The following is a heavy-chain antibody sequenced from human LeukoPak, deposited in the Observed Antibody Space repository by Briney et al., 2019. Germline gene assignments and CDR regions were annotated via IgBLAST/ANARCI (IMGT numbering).Heavy chain of an antibody. J-gene: IGHJ4*02. V-gene: IGHV3-30*02. CDR1: GLIFSSYG. CDR3: ARVGIDGYNPPFDY. D-gene: IGHD5-24*01. Sequence: GGSLRLSCAASGLIFSSYGMHWVRQAPGKGLEWVAFIRYDGSNKYYADSVKGRFTISRDNSKNTLYLQMNSLTAEDTAVYYCARVGIDGYNPPFDYWGQGTLVTVSS. CDR2: IRYDGSNK.